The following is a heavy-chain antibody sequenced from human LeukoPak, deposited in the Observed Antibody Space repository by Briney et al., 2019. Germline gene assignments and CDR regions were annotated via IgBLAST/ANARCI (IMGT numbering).Heavy chain of an antibody. Sequence: GGSLRLSCAASGFTFSSYAMSWVRQAPGKGLEWVPAISGSGGSTYYADSVKGRFTISRDNSKNTLCLQMNSLRAEDTAVYYCAKYSGSYEGFDPWGQGTLVTVSS. CDR1: GFTFSSYA. CDR2: ISGSGGST. CDR3: AKYSGSYEGFDP. D-gene: IGHD3-10*01. V-gene: IGHV3-23*01. J-gene: IGHJ5*02.